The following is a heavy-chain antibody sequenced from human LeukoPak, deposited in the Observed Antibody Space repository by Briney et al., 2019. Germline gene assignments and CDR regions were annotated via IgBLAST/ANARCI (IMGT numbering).Heavy chain of an antibody. CDR2: ISGSGGST. Sequence: GGSLRLSCAASGFTFSSYAMSWVRQAPGKGLEWVSAISGSGGSTYYADSVKGRFTISRDNSKNTLYLQMNSLRAEDTAVYYCAKVFTIFGVPRRRGDAFDIWGQGTMVTVSS. D-gene: IGHD3-3*01. J-gene: IGHJ3*02. CDR3: AKVFTIFGVPRRRGDAFDI. V-gene: IGHV3-23*01. CDR1: GFTFSSYA.